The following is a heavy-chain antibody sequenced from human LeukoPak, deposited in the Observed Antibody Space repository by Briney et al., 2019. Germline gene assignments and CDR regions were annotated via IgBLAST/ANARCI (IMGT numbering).Heavy chain of an antibody. CDR3: ARRRDYYDSSGLDY. Sequence: SETLSLTCTVSGGSISSSSYYWGWIRQPPGKGLEWIGSIHYSGSSYYKPSLKSRVTISVDTSKNQFSLKLSSVTAADTAVYYCARRRDYYDSSGLDYWGQGTLVTVSS. J-gene: IGHJ4*02. D-gene: IGHD3-22*01. V-gene: IGHV4-39*07. CDR1: GGSISSSSYY. CDR2: IHYSGSS.